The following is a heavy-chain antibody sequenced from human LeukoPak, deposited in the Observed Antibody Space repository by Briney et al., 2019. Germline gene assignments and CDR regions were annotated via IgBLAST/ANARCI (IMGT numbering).Heavy chain of an antibody. D-gene: IGHD2-8*01. Sequence: SGTLSLTCTVSGGSISSNSHYWGWIRQPPGKGLEWIGSIHYRGTTYYNPSLKSRVTISVDTSTNHFSLRLSSVTAADTAVYHCARQEGLYEFDYWGQGTLVTVCS. CDR3: ARQEGLYEFDY. J-gene: IGHJ4*02. V-gene: IGHV4-39*01. CDR2: IHYRGTT. CDR1: GGSISSNSHY.